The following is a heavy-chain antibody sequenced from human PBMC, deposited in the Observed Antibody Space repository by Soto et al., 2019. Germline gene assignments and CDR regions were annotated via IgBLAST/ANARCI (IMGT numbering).Heavy chain of an antibody. V-gene: IGHV1-2*02. J-gene: IGHJ6*02. D-gene: IGHD1-26*01. CDR1: GYIFTGYY. CDR3: ARGGSYYYGMDV. CDR2: LNPDSGAT. Sequence: ASVKVSCKASGYIFTGYYMHWVRQAPGQGLEWMGWLNPDSGATNYAQKFQGRATMTRDTSITTAYMELSRLRSDDTAVYYCARGGSYYYGMDVWGQGTTVTVSS.